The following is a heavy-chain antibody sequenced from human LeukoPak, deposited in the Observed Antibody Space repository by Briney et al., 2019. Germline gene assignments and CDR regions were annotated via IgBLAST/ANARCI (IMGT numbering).Heavy chain of an antibody. D-gene: IGHD5-12*01. J-gene: IGHJ4*02. V-gene: IGHV1-8*01. CDR1: GYTFTSYD. CDR3: EIYTGYDSF. CDR2: MSPDSGYT. Sequence: ASVKVSCKASGYTFTSYDITWVRQATGQGLEWMGWMSPDSGYTGYAQTFQGRVTLTRNTSVSTAFMGLSSLRSEDTAVYYCEIYTGYDSFWGQGTLVTVSS.